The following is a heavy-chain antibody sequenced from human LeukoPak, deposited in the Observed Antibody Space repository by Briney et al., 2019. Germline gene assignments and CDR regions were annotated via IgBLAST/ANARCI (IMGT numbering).Heavy chain of an antibody. CDR2: INPNSGVT. CDR1: GYTFTEYC. J-gene: IGHJ1*01. V-gene: IGHV1-2*02. Sequence: ASVKVSCKASGYTFTEYCIHWVRQAPGQGLEWMGWINPNSGVTNYAQRFQGRVTMTWDTSISTAYMELSGLRSDDTAVYYCARTYGDNAEYFQHWGQGTLVTVSS. CDR3: ARTYGDNAEYFQH. D-gene: IGHD4-17*01.